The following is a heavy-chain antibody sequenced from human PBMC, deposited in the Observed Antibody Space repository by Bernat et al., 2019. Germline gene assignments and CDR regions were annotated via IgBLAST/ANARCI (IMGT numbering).Heavy chain of an antibody. Sequence: QLQLQESGPGLVKPSETLSLTCTVSAGSISSNNYFWGWIREPPGKGLEWIGSVYSSGSTYYNPSFKGRVTISVDTSKNQFSLKLTSVTAADTAVYYCATPGRDTYYYGSSGYYGWDAFDTWGEGTMVTVSS. D-gene: IGHD3-22*01. CDR3: ATPGRDTYYYGSSGYYGWDAFDT. CDR1: AGSISSNNYF. CDR2: VYSSGST. J-gene: IGHJ3*02. V-gene: IGHV4-39*01.